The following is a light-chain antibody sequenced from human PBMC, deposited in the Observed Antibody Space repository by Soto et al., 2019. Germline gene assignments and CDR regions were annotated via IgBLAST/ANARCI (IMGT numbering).Light chain of an antibody. Sequence: QSVLTQPASVSGSPGQSITISCTGASSDVGAYHYVSWYQHHPGKDPKVIIYEVSHRPSGVSDRFSGSKSGNTASLTISGLQAEDEADYYCSSYTTSSTLLFGGGTKLTVL. V-gene: IGLV2-14*01. CDR2: EVS. J-gene: IGLJ2*01. CDR1: SSDVGAYHY. CDR3: SSYTTSSTLL.